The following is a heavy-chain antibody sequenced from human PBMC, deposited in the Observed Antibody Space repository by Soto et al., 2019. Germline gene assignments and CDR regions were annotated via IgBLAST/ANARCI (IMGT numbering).Heavy chain of an antibody. CDR1: GESFSEYY. J-gene: IGHJ4*02. CDR3: ARRSYYGSGSIFDY. D-gene: IGHD3-10*01. V-gene: IGHV4-34*01. Sequence: SETLSLTCAVDGESFSEYYWSWIRQPPGKGLEWIGDNNHSGSSNYNPSLKSRVTISVDTSKNQFSLKVSSVTAADTAVYYCARRSYYGSGSIFDYWGQGTLVTVSS. CDR2: NNHSGSS.